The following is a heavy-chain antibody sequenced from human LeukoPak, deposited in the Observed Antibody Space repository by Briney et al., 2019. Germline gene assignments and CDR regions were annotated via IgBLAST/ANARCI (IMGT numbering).Heavy chain of an antibody. CDR1: GFTFSNHW. CDR2: RRQDEAER. V-gene: IGHV3-7*01. CDR3: ARAPYFESSGPL. D-gene: IGHD3-22*01. J-gene: IGHJ4*02. Sequence: PGGSLRLSCAASGFTFSNHWMSWVRQAPGKGLEWVANRRQDEAERYYVDSVKGRFTISRDNPKNSVYLEMTSLTVQGTAVYFCARAPYFESSGPLWGQGPLVTVSS.